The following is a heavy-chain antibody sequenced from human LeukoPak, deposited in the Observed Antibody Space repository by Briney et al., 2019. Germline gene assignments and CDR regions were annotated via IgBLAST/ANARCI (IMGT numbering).Heavy chain of an antibody. CDR1: GFTFSDYY. V-gene: IGHV3-11*01. CDR2: ISSSGSTI. J-gene: IGHJ4*02. CDR3: ARSIAVAGTLDY. Sequence: GGSLRLSCAASGFTFSDYYMSWIRQTPGKGLEWVSYISSSGSTIYHADSVKGRFTISRDNAKNSLYLQMNSLRAEDTAVYYCARSIAVAGTLDYWGQGTLVTVSS. D-gene: IGHD6-19*01.